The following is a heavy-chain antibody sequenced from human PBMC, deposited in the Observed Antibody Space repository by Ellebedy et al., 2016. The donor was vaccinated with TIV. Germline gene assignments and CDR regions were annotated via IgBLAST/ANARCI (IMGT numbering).Heavy chain of an antibody. J-gene: IGHJ6*02. CDR3: ARAGYDFWSGYSKAVRWMDV. D-gene: IGHD3-3*01. Sequence: GESLKISCAASGFTFSSYWMHWVRQAPGKGLVWVSRINSDGSSTSYADSVKGRFTISRDNAKNTLYLQMNSLSAEETAVYYCARAGYDFWSGYSKAVRWMDVWGQGTTVTVSS. CDR1: GFTFSSYW. V-gene: IGHV3-74*01. CDR2: INSDGSST.